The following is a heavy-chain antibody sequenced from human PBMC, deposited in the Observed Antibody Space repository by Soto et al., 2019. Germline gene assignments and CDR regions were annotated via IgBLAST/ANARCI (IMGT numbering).Heavy chain of an antibody. CDR3: ARARFRITGTDFDY. CDR1: GGSISSGGYS. J-gene: IGHJ4*02. CDR2: IYHSGST. V-gene: IGHV4-30-2*01. Sequence: SETLSLTCAVSGGSISSGGYSWSWIRQPPGKGLEWIGYIYHSGSTYYNPSLKSRVTISVDRSKNQFSLKLSSVTAADTAVYYCARARFRITGTDFDYWGQGTLVTVSS. D-gene: IGHD1-20*01.